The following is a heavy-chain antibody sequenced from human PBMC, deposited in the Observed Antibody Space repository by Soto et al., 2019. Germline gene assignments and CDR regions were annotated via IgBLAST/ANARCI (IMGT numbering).Heavy chain of an antibody. CDR2: ISYDGSNK. CDR1: GFTFSSYG. V-gene: IGHV3-30*18. CDR3: AKDRGSGPVDY. Sequence: GGSLRLSCAASGFTFSSYGMHWVRQAPGKGLEWVAVISYDGSNKYYADSVKGRFTISRDNSKNTLYLQMNSLRAEDTAVYYCAKDRGSGPVDYWGQGTLVTVSS. D-gene: IGHD3-10*01. J-gene: IGHJ4*02.